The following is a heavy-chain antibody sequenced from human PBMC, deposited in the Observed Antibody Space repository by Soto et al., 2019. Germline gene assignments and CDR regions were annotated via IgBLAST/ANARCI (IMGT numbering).Heavy chain of an antibody. Sequence: QVQLQESGPGLVKPSQTLSLTCTVSGGSISSSGYYWSWIRQHPGKGLEWIAYIYYSGSTYSNPSLKSRVTISVDTSKNQLSLKLSSVTDADTAVYYCARGRQQLDYFDYWGQGTLVTVSS. CDR1: GGSISSSGYY. D-gene: IGHD6-13*01. CDR3: ARGRQQLDYFDY. CDR2: IYYSGST. V-gene: IGHV4-31*03. J-gene: IGHJ4*02.